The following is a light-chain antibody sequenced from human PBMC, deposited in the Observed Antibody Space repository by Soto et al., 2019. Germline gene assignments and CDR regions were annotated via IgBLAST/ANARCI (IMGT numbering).Light chain of an antibody. CDR2: QDT. J-gene: IGLJ2*01. V-gene: IGLV3-1*01. CDR1: KLGDRF. Sequence: SYELTQPPSVSVSPGQTASIPCSGDKLGDRFACWYQQKPGQSPVMVIYQDTRRPSGIPERFSGSNSGNTATLTISGTQAMDEADYYYQAWDSSTGVVFGGGTKLTVL. CDR3: QAWDSSTGVV.